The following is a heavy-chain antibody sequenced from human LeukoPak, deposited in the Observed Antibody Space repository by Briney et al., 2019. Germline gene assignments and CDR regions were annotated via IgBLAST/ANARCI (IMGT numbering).Heavy chain of an antibody. CDR1: GYTFTSYG. J-gene: IGHJ4*02. CDR3: ARDFHSSGYYHYFHY. CDR2: ISGYNGNT. Sequence: GASVKLSCKASGYTFTSYGISWVRQAPGQALEWMGWISGYNGNTNYAQKLQGRVTMTTDTSTSTAYMELRSLRSDDTAVYYCARDFHSSGYYHYFHYWGQGTLVTVSS. D-gene: IGHD3-22*01. V-gene: IGHV1-18*01.